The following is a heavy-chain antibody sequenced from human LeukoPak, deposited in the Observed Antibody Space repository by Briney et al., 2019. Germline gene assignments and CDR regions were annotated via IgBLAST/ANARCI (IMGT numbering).Heavy chain of an antibody. CDR2: ISSNGGST. D-gene: IGHD3-10*01. V-gene: IGHV3-64D*06. CDR1: GFTFSRYA. CDR3: VKDSSSGSYFDY. J-gene: IGHJ4*02. Sequence: PGGSLRLSCSASGFTFSRYAMHWVRQAPGKGLEYVSAISSNGGSTYYADSVKGRFTISRDNSRNMLHLQMSSLRVEDTAVYYCVKDSSSGSYFDYWGQGTLVTVSS.